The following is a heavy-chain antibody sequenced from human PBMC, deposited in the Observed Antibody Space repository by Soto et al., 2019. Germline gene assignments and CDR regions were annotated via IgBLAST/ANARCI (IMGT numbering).Heavy chain of an antibody. Sequence: GGSPRLSCAASGCTFSDYWMHWVRNAPGKGLEWVSRIKRDGSTTNYADSVKGRFTISRDNAKNTLYLEMNSLRVEDTADYYCARGAINYYYVDVWGQGTTVPLSS. V-gene: IGHV3-74*01. CDR3: ARGAINYYYVDV. CDR1: GCTFSDYW. CDR2: IKRDGSTT. J-gene: IGHJ6*03.